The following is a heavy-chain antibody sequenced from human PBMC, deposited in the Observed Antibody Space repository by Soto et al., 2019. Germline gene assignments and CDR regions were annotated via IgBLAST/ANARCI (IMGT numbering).Heavy chain of an antibody. D-gene: IGHD3-3*01. V-gene: IGHV1-2*01. CDR3: ARGGGVGVAGSAAFDM. Sequence: QLHLVQSGAVVKKPGASVTVSCSASGYPVTAYYMHWVRQAPGRGLEWMGGINPATGAAKYTQTFPGRVTTTRDPSTSTVFMEPSGLPSYYTALFFCARGGGVGVAGSAAFDMWGQGTLVTVSS. CDR1: GYPVTAYY. J-gene: IGHJ3*02. CDR2: INPATGAA.